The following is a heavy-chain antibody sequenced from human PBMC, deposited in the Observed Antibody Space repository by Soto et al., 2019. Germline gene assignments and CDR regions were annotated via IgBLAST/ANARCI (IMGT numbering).Heavy chain of an antibody. J-gene: IGHJ6*02. CDR3: ARDESHGMDV. CDR2: IIPIFGTA. CDR1: GGTFSSYA. V-gene: IGHV1-69*13. Sequence: ASVKVSCKASGGTFSSYAISWVRQAPGQGLEWMGGIIPIFGTANYAQKFQGRVTITADESTSTAYMELSSLRSEDTAVYYCARDESHGMDVWGQGTTVTVSS.